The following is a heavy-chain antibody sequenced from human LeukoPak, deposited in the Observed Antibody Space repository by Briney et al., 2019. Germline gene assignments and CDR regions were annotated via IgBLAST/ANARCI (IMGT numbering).Heavy chain of an antibody. Sequence: GASVKVSCKASGYTFTSYYMHWVRQAPGQGLEWMGIINPSGGSTSYAQKFQGRVTMTRDMSTSTVYMELSSLRSEDTAVYYCAPLGAGMGDFDYWGQGTLVTVSS. V-gene: IGHV1-46*01. CDR3: APLGAGMGDFDY. D-gene: IGHD1-14*01. J-gene: IGHJ4*02. CDR1: GYTFTSYY. CDR2: INPSGGST.